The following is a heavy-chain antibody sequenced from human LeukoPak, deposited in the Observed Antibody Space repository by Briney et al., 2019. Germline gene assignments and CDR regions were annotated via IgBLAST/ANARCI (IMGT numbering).Heavy chain of an antibody. J-gene: IGHJ3*02. V-gene: IGHV3-15*01. CDR2: MTSKRDGGAT. CDR3: TTALNFDILTGLYKRIAAFDI. CDR1: GFTFTNAW. Sequence: GGTLRLSCAASGFTFTNAWMNWVRQAPRKRPEWVCRMTSKRDGGATEYAAPVKARFTITRDDSKNTFYLQMNSLNTQQTGTVYCTTALNFDILTGLYKRIAAFDIWGEGTLVAVSS. D-gene: IGHD3-9*01.